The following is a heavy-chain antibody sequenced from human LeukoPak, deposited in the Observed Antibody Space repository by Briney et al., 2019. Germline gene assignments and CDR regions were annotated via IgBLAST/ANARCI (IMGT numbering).Heavy chain of an antibody. D-gene: IGHD2-15*01. CDR1: RFTFTSYA. Sequence: PGRSLRISCAPSRFTFTSYATSSVRQAPGRGLEWVSSNSGCGGSTYYAESVKGRFTLSRDTSKNTLDLQMNSLRAEDTAVYYCAKDLRVVAANFDYWGQGTLVTVSS. V-gene: IGHV3-23*01. J-gene: IGHJ4*02. CDR2: NSGCGGST. CDR3: AKDLRVVAANFDY.